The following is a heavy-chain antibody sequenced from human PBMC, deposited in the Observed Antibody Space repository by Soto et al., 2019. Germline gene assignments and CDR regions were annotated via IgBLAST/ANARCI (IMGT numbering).Heavy chain of an antibody. D-gene: IGHD4-17*01. Sequence: PGGSLRLSCAASGFTFSSYGMHWVRQAPGKGLEWAAVIWYDGSNKYYADSVKGRFTISRDNSKNTLYLQMNSLRAEDTALYYCAKDIMSRVSDYGDRRPYYYGMDVWGQGTTVTVSS. CDR1: GFTFSSYG. J-gene: IGHJ6*02. V-gene: IGHV3-30*02. CDR3: AKDIMSRVSDYGDRRPYYYGMDV. CDR2: IWYDGSNK.